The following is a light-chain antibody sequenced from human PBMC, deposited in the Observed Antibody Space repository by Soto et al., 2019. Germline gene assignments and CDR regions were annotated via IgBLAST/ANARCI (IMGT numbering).Light chain of an antibody. J-gene: IGLJ1*01. CDR2: EGS. CDR1: SSDVGSYNL. Sequence: AVLTQPASVSGSPGQSITISCTGTSSDVGSYNLVSWYQQHPGKAPKLMIYEGSKRPSGVSNRFSGSKSGNTASLTISGLQAEDEADYYCSSYTSSRTHVFGTGTKVTVL. V-gene: IGLV2-14*02. CDR3: SSYTSSRTHV.